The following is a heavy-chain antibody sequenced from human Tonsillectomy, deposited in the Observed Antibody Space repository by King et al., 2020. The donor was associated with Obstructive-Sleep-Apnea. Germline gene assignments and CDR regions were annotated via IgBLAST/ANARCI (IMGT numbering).Heavy chain of an antibody. CDR3: ARGSYYYDSSGYFYDP. CDR1: GGSISSYY. D-gene: IGHD3-22*01. CDR2: VYYSGST. Sequence: QLQESGPGLVKPSETLSLTCTVSGGSISSYYWSWIRPPPGKGLEWIGYVYYSGSTNYNPSLKSRVTISVDTSKNQFSLKLSSVTAADTAVYYCARGSYYYDSSGYFYDPWGQGTLVIVSS. J-gene: IGHJ5*02. V-gene: IGHV4-59*01.